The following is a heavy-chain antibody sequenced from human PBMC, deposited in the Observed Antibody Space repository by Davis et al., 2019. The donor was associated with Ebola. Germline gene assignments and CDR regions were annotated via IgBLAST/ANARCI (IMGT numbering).Heavy chain of an antibody. CDR2: IYYSGST. J-gene: IGHJ4*02. V-gene: IGHV4-59*08. CDR3: ARLYGDYFDY. Sequence: MPSETLSLTCTVSGGSISSYYWSWIRQPPGKGLEWIGYIYYSGSTNYNPSLKSRVTISVDTSKNQFSLKLSSVTAADTAVYYCARLYGDYFDYWGQGTLVTVSS. D-gene: IGHD4-17*01. CDR1: GGSISSYY.